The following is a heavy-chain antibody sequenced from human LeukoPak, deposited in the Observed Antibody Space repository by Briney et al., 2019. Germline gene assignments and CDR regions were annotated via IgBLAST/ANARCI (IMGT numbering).Heavy chain of an antibody. CDR1: GFTFSSYG. CDR2: IWYDGSNK. Sequence: GGSLRLSCAASGFTFSSYGMHWVRQAPGKGLEWVAVIWYDGSNKYYADSVKGRFTISRDNSKNTLYLQMNSLRTEDTAVYYCAKTTGRADYSSDGGYYGLDVWGQGTTVTVSS. J-gene: IGHJ6*02. CDR3: AKTTGRADYSSDGGYYGLDV. V-gene: IGHV3-33*06. D-gene: IGHD4-11*01.